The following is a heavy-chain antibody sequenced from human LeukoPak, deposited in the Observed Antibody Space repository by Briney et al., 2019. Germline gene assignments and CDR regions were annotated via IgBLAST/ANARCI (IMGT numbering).Heavy chain of an antibody. Sequence: SETLSLTCAVYGGPFSGYYWSWIRQPPGKGLEWIGEINHSGSTNYNPSLKSRVTISVDTSKNQFSLKLSSVTAADTAVYYCARVRNDSSGYYYRSFDYWGQGTLVTVSS. J-gene: IGHJ4*02. CDR2: INHSGST. CDR1: GGPFSGYY. D-gene: IGHD3-22*01. CDR3: ARVRNDSSGYYYRSFDY. V-gene: IGHV4-34*01.